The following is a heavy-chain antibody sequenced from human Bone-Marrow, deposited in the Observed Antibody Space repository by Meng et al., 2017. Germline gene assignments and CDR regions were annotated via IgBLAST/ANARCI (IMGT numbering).Heavy chain of an antibody. J-gene: IGHJ4*02. D-gene: IGHD3-22*01. CDR3: ARGPPRDHSGYDSLGFDY. V-gene: IGHV1-18*01. Sequence: ASVKVSCKASGYTFTSYGISWVRQAPGQGLEWMGWISAYNGNTNYAQKLQGRVTMTTDTSTSTAYMELRSLRSDDTAVYYCARGPPRDHSGYDSLGFDYWGQGTLVTVSS. CDR1: GYTFTSYG. CDR2: ISAYNGNT.